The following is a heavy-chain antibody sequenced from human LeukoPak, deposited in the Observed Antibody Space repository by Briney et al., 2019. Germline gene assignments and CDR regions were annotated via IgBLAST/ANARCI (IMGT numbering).Heavy chain of an antibody. J-gene: IGHJ6*03. CDR3: ARTTMVRGTYSMDV. Sequence: SDPLSLPCTVSGGPISSSSYYWRWIRQPPGKGLEWYGYSYYSGYTNYNPSLKIRVTKTVDTANNLFSLKLTSCTAPDRALLFCARTTMVRGTYSMDVWGKGTTVTISS. V-gene: IGHV4-61*01. D-gene: IGHD3-10*01. CDR1: GGPISSSSYY. CDR2: SYYSGYT.